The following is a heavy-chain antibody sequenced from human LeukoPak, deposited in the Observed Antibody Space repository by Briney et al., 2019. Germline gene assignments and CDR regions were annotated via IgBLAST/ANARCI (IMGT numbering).Heavy chain of an antibody. D-gene: IGHD3-16*01. CDR2: IRSKAYGGTT. V-gene: IGHV3-49*04. J-gene: IGHJ6*04. Sequence: SGGSLRLSCTASGFTFGDYAMSWVRQAPGKGLEWVGFIRSKAYGGTTEYAASVKGRFTISRDDSKNTLYLQMNSLKTEDTAVYYCTTGTSSVDVWGKGTTVTISS. CDR3: TTGTSSVDV. CDR1: GFTFGDYA.